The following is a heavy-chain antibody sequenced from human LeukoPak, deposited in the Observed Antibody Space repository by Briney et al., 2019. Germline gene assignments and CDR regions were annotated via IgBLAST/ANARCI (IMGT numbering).Heavy chain of an antibody. CDR2: IYYSGST. V-gene: IGHV4-31*03. CDR3: ARDRGSHPPYYFDY. Sequence: PSQTLSLTCTVSGGSISSGGYYWSWLRQHPGKGLEWIGYIYYSGSTYYNPSLKSRVTISVDTSKNQFSLKLSSVTAADTAVYYCARDRGSHPPYYFDYWGQGTLVTVSS. D-gene: IGHD3-10*01. J-gene: IGHJ4*02. CDR1: GGSISSGGYY.